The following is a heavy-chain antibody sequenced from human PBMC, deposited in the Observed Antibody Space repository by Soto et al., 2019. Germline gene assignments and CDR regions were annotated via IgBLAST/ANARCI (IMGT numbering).Heavy chain of an antibody. J-gene: IGHJ6*02. Sequence: PGGSLRLSCAASGFTFSSYWMSWVRQAPGKGLEWVANIKQDGSEKYYVDSVKGRFTISRDNAKNSLYLQMNSLRAEDTAVYYCAREGDDFWSGYYPYYYYGMDVWGQGTTVTVSS. CDR1: GFTFSSYW. CDR3: AREGDDFWSGYYPYYYYGMDV. CDR2: IKQDGSEK. V-gene: IGHV3-7*03. D-gene: IGHD3-3*01.